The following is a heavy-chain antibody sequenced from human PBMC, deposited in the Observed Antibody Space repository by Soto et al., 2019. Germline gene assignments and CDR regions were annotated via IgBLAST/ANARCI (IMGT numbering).Heavy chain of an antibody. D-gene: IGHD2-2*01. V-gene: IGHV4-39*01. CDR1: GGSISSSSYS. CDR3: GRQPGHCGSTACFGYYSVDV. CDR2: IYYSGST. Sequence: QLQLQESGPRLVKPSETLSLTCSVSGGSISSSSYSWGWIRQPPGKGLEWIGTIYYSGSTHYNPFVAGRSALSADATNHQWSLRLSSLTAADTAAYYCGRQPGHCGSTACFGYYSVDVWGQGTTVTVS. J-gene: IGHJ6*02.